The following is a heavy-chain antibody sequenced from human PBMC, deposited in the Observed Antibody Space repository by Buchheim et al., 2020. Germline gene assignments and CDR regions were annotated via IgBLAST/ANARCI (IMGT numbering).Heavy chain of an antibody. D-gene: IGHD6-19*01. CDR2: IYWDDDK. V-gene: IGHV2-5*02. CDR1: GFSLSTSGVG. J-gene: IGHJ4*02. Sequence: QITLKESGPTLVKPTQTLTLTCTFSGFSLSTSGVGVGWIRQPPGKALEWLALIYWDDDKRYSPSLKSRLTIPKDTSKNQVVLTMTNMDPVDTATYYCAHRSGSGWYGGSRWYFDYWGQGTL. CDR3: AHRSGSGWYGGSRWYFDY.